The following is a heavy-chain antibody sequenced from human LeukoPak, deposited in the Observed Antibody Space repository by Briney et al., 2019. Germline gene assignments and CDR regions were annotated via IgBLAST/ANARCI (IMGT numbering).Heavy chain of an antibody. Sequence: SETLSLICNVSNGSMSSYYWSWIRQPAARGLEWIGRIYSSGRTYYNPSLKSRVTVSIDTSKNQFSLNLSSVTAADTAIYYCAREHVRGNYGSGNYLYYFDYWGQGTLVTVSS. CDR2: IYSSGRT. D-gene: IGHD3-10*01. V-gene: IGHV4-4*07. CDR1: NGSMSSYY. CDR3: AREHVRGNYGSGNYLYYFDY. J-gene: IGHJ4*02.